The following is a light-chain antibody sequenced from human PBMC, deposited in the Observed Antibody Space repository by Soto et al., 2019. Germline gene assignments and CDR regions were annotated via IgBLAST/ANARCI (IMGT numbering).Light chain of an antibody. CDR2: DAS. J-gene: IGKJ1*01. CDR1: QSVSNT. V-gene: IGKV3-15*01. CDR3: QQYDEWPWT. Sequence: EIVMTQSPATLSVSPGERATLSCRASQSVSNTLAWYQQKPGQAPRLLISDASTRATGMPARFSGSGSGTEFTLIISSLQSEDFALYYCQQYDEWPWTFGQGTKVEIK.